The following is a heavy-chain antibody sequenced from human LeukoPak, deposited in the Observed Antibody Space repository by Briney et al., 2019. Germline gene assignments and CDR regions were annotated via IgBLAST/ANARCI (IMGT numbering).Heavy chain of an antibody. J-gene: IGHJ4*02. CDR2: INHSGST. Sequence: SETLSLTCAVYGGSFSGYYWSWIRQPPGKGLEWIGEINHSGSTNYNPSLKSRVTISVDTSKNQFSLKLSSVTAADTAMYYCAREGGTTVTNNLDYWGQGTLVTVSS. CDR1: GGSFSGYY. CDR3: AREGGTTVTNNLDY. V-gene: IGHV4-34*01. D-gene: IGHD4-17*01.